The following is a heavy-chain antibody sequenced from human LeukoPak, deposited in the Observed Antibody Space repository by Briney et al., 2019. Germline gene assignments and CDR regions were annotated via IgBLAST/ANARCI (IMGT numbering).Heavy chain of an antibody. CDR2: ISGTSYYI. V-gene: IGHV3-21*01. CDR3: ARDFGGCSSTSCPKDS. D-gene: IGHD2-2*01. J-gene: IGHJ4*02. CDR1: GFTFSSYS. Sequence: GGSLRLSCAASGFTFSSYSLIWVRQAPGKGLEWVSSISGTSYYIYYADSVQGRFTISRDNAKNSLYLQMNSLRAEDTAVYYCARDFGGCSSTSCPKDSWGQGTLVTVSS.